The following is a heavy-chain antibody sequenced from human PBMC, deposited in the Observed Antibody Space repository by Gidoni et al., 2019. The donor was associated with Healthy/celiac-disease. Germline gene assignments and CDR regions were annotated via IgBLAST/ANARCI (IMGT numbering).Heavy chain of an antibody. V-gene: IGHV3-23*04. D-gene: IGHD5-12*01. J-gene: IGHJ3*02. CDR3: AKDKRDGYNYVYAFDI. CDR2: ISGRGGST. CDR1: GFTFSSYA. Sequence: EVQLVESGGGLVQPGGSLRLSCAASGFTFSSYAMSWVRQAPGKGLAWVSAISGRGGSTYYADSVKGRFTISRDNSKNTLYLQMNSLRAEYTAVYYCAKDKRDGYNYVYAFDIWGQGTMVTVSS.